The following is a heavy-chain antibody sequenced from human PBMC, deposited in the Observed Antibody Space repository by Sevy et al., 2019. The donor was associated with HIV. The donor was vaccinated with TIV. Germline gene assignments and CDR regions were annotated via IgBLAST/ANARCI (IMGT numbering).Heavy chain of an antibody. V-gene: IGHV1-3*01. CDR2: INAGNGNT. CDR1: GYTFTSYA. CDR3: ARGKGYCSGGSCYYDNWFDP. J-gene: IGHJ5*02. D-gene: IGHD2-15*01. Sequence: ASVKVSCKASGYTFTSYAMHWVRQAPGQRLEWMGWINAGNGNTKYSQKFLGRVTITRDTSASTAYMELSSLRSEDTAVYYCARGKGYCSGGSCYYDNWFDPWGQGTLVTVSS.